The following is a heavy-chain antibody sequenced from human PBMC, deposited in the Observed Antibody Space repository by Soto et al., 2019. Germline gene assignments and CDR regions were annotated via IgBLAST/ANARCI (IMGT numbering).Heavy chain of an antibody. V-gene: IGHV1-2*02. CDR2: INPKTAAT. J-gene: IGHJ6*02. CDR1: GYTFSDYF. D-gene: IGHD1-26*01. CDR3: ARIKWGLDYYSGMDV. Sequence: QVQLVQSGAEVRKSGASVKVSCKASGYTFSDYFIQWLRQAPGQGLEWVAWINPKTAATKYAKKFQDRVTVTSDTSFSTAYLELTRLRPDDTALYYCARIKWGLDYYSGMDVWGQGTAVSVSS.